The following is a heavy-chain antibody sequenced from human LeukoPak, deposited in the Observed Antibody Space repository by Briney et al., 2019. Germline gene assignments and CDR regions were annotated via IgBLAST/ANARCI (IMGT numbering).Heavy chain of an antibody. Sequence: ASVKVSCKTSGYSFITYGISWVRQAPGQGLEWMGWITAYNGNTKSAQKLQDRVTMITDTSTSTAYMELRSLRSDDTAVYYCARVNYDILTGYYIPHAFDIWGQGTMVTVSS. V-gene: IGHV1-18*04. D-gene: IGHD3-9*01. CDR3: ARVNYDILTGYYIPHAFDI. J-gene: IGHJ3*02. CDR2: ITAYNGNT. CDR1: GYSFITYG.